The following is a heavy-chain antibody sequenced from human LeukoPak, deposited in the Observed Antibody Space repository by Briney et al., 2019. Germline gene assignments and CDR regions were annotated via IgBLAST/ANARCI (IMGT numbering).Heavy chain of an antibody. V-gene: IGHV3-21*04. J-gene: IGHJ5*02. D-gene: IGHD5-24*01. CDR3: ASTVWSRDGYTSP. CDR1: GFTFSSYN. CDR2: ISSSSYI. Sequence: PGGSLRLSCAASGFTFSSYNMNWVRQAPGKGLEWVSSISSSSYIYYADSVKGRFTISRDNAKNSLYLQMNSLRAEDTAVYYCASTVWSRDGYTSPWGQGTLVTVSS.